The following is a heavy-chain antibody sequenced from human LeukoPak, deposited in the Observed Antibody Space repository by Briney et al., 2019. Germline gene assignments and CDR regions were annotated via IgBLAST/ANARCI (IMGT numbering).Heavy chain of an antibody. CDR2: IADNGANT. CDR3: ARDHSLWFGEHY. CDR1: GFTFRSFA. J-gene: IGHJ4*02. D-gene: IGHD3-10*01. V-gene: IGHV3-23*01. Sequence: GGSLRPSCAASGFTFRSFAMSWVRQAPGLRPEWVSTIADNGANTYYADSVKGRFTISRDNSKNTLYLQMNSLRAEDTAVYYCARDHSLWFGEHYWGQGTLVTVSS.